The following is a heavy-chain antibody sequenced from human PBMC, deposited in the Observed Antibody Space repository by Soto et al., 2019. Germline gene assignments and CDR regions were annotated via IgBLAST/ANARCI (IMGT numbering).Heavy chain of an antibody. CDR3: AKDQVVVTATYYYGMDV. CDR1: GFTFSSYG. Sequence: QVQLVESGGGVVQPGRSLRLSCAASGFTFSSYGMHWVRQAPGKELEWVAVISYDGSNKYYADSVKGRFNISKDNSKNTLYLQMNSLRAEDTAVYYCAKDQVVVTATYYYGMDVRGQGTTVTVSS. J-gene: IGHJ6*02. CDR2: ISYDGSNK. D-gene: IGHD2-21*02. V-gene: IGHV3-30*18.